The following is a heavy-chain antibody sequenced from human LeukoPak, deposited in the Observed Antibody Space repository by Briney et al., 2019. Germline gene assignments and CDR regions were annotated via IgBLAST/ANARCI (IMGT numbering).Heavy chain of an antibody. CDR2: ISYNGNNK. CDR1: GYTFTHYG. V-gene: IGHV3-30*03. D-gene: IGHD5-12*01. J-gene: IGHJ3*02. CDR3: ARDPLDISRWANAFDI. Sequence: GGSLRLSCVISGYTFTHYGFHWVRQAPGKALEWVAYISYNGNNKYEDSVKGRFTISRDNSKNTLHLQMNGLRAEDTAVYYCARDPLDISRWANAFDIWGQGTTVIVCS.